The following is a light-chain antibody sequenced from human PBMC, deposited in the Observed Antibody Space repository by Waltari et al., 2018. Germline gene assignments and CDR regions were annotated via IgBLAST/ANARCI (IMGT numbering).Light chain of an antibody. J-gene: IGKJ4*01. V-gene: IGKV1-5*03. CDR3: QQYNSYSLLS. Sequence: DIQMTQSPSTLSASVGDRVIFSCRASQSISKWLVWYQQKPGKDPKLLISNASTLESGVPSRFSGSGSGTEFTLTISSLQPEDFATYYCQQYNSYSLLSFGGGTKVEIK. CDR2: NAS. CDR1: QSISKW.